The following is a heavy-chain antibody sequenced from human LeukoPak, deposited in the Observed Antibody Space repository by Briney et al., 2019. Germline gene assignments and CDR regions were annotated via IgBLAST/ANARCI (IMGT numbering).Heavy chain of an antibody. CDR2: IYYSGST. Sequence: SETLSLTCTVSGGSISSSSYYWGWIRQPPGKGLEWIGSIYYSGSTYYNPSLKSRVTISVDTSKNQFSLKLSSVTAADTAVYYCARGHEIQTFDGYYFDYWGQGTLVTVSS. CDR3: ARGHEIQTFDGYYFDY. D-gene: IGHD3-9*01. J-gene: IGHJ4*02. CDR1: GGSISSSSYY. V-gene: IGHV4-39*01.